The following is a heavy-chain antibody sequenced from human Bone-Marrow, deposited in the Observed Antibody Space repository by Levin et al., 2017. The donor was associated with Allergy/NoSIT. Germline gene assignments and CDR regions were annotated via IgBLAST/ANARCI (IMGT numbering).Heavy chain of an antibody. J-gene: IGHJ4*02. CDR2: IIPVFGPA. V-gene: IGHV1-69*13. D-gene: IGHD1-20*01. CDR3: ARDSGGQGYNWYLDY. CDR1: GGSFSTSA. Sequence: GASVKVSCKGSGGSFSTSAISWLRQAPGQRPEWMGGIIPVFGPASYAQKFHGRVTITADGSTSTAYMELISLHSEDTAVYYCARDSGGQGYNWYLDYWGQGTLVTVSS.